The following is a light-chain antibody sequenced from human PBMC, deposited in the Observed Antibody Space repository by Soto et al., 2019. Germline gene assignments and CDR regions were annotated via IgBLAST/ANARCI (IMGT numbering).Light chain of an antibody. CDR3: SSYTTSRTFV. V-gene: IGLV2-14*01. Sequence: QSALTQPRSVSGSPGQSVTMSCTGTSSDVGGYNYVSWYQQHPGKAPKLMIYEVSNRPSGVSNRFSGSKSGNTASLTISGLQAEDEADYYCSSYTTSRTFVFGTGTKVTVL. J-gene: IGLJ1*01. CDR1: SSDVGGYNY. CDR2: EVS.